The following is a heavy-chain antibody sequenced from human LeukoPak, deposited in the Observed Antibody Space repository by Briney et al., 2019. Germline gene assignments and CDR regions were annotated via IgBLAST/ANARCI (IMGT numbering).Heavy chain of an antibody. Sequence: GGSLRLSCAVSGFTFSSYWMSWVRQAPGKGLEWVANMKQDGSEKYYVDFVKGRFTISRDNAKSSLYLQMSSLRAEDTAVYYCARGRVITSRVYYYYYMDVWGKGTTVTVSS. CDR3: ARGRVITSRVYYYYYMDV. D-gene: IGHD3-22*01. CDR2: MKQDGSEK. J-gene: IGHJ6*03. V-gene: IGHV3-7*01. CDR1: GFTFSSYW.